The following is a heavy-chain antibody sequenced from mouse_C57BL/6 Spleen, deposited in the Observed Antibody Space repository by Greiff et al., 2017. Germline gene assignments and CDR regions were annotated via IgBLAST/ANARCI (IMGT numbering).Heavy chain of an antibody. Sequence: QVQLKESGAELVKPGASVKISCKASGYAFSSYWMNWVKQRPGKGLEWIGQIYPGDGDTNYNGKFKGKATLTADKSSSTAYMQLSSLTSEDSAVYFCAITTVVHYFDYWGQGTTLTVSS. CDR3: AITTVVHYFDY. CDR2: IYPGDGDT. J-gene: IGHJ2*01. CDR1: GYAFSSYW. V-gene: IGHV1-80*01. D-gene: IGHD1-1*01.